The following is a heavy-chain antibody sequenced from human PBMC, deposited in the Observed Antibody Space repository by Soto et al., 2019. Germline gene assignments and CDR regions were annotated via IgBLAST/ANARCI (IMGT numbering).Heavy chain of an antibody. J-gene: IGHJ6*03. Sequence: KTPPASVKVSCKASGYTFTSYAMHWVRQAPGQRLEWMGWINAGNGNTKYSQKFQGRVTITRDTSASTAYMELSSLRSEDTAVYYCARDYYVSYYYYYYMDVWGKGTTVTVSS. CDR2: INAGNGNT. V-gene: IGHV1-3*01. CDR3: ARDYYVSYYYYYYMDV. CDR1: GYTFTSYA. D-gene: IGHD3-22*01.